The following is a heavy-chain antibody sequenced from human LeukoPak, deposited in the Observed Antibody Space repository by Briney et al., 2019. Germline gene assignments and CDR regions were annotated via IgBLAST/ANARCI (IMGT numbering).Heavy chain of an antibody. J-gene: IGHJ3*02. D-gene: IGHD6-19*01. CDR3: ARRRKHEDWEQWLVLGWAFDI. CDR2: IYPGDSDT. Sequence: GESLKISCKGSGYSFTSYWIGWVRQMPGKGLEWMGIIYPGDSDTRYSPSFQGQVTISADKSISTAYLQWSSLKASDTAMYYCARRRKHEDWEQWLVLGWAFDIWGQGTMVTVSS. CDR1: GYSFTSYW. V-gene: IGHV5-51*01.